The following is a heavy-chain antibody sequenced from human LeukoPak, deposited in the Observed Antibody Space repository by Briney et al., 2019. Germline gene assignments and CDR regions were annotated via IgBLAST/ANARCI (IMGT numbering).Heavy chain of an antibody. J-gene: IGHJ4*02. CDR2: ISGVGGST. CDR3: AREGGSCTSNSCSDYFDY. Sequence: GGSLRLSCAGSGFTFARHALTWVRQAPGKGLEWVSTISGVGGSTHYADSVKGRFTISRDNSKDTVFLQMNNLRVEDTAIYYCAREGGSCTSNSCSDYFDYWGQGTLVTVSS. CDR1: GFTFARHA. D-gene: IGHD5-12*01. V-gene: IGHV3-23*01.